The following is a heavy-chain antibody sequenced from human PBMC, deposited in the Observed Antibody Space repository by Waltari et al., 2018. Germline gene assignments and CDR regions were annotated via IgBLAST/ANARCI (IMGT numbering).Heavy chain of an antibody. V-gene: IGHV4-39*01. CDR2: IYYSGST. Sequence: QLQLQESGPGLVKPSETLSLTCTVSGGSISSSSYYWGWIRQPPGKGLEWIGSIYYSGSTYDNPSLKSRVTISVDTSKNQFSLKLSSVTAADTAVYYCATPRFGELSFDYWGQGTLVTVSS. CDR3: ATPRFGELSFDY. CDR1: GGSISSSSYY. J-gene: IGHJ4*02. D-gene: IGHD3-10*01.